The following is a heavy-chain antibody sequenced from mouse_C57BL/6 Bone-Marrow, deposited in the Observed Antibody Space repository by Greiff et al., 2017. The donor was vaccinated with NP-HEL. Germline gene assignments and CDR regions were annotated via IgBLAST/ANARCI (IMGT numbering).Heavy chain of an antibody. D-gene: IGHD1-1*01. CDR3: AIKGDFSPYYGSLYYFDY. CDR1: GYTFTSYW. J-gene: IGHJ2*01. Sequence: QVQLQQPGAELVKPGASVKVSCKASGYTFTSYWMHWVKQRPGQGLEWIGRIHPSDSDTNYNQKFKGKATLTVDKSSSTAYMQLSSLTSEDSAVYYCAIKGDFSPYYGSLYYFDYWGQGTTLTVSS. V-gene: IGHV1-74*01. CDR2: IHPSDSDT.